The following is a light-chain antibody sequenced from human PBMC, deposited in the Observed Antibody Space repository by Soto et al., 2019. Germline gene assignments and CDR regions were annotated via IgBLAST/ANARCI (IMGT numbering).Light chain of an antibody. V-gene: IGLV2-14*03. Sequence: QSALTQPASVSGSPGQSITISCTGTSSDVGGYNYVSWYQQHPGKAPKLILYDVSDRPSGVSNRFSGPKSGNTASLTISRLQAEDEAHYYCSSYTTSSTPGVVFGGGTQLTVL. CDR2: DVS. CDR1: SSDVGGYNY. CDR3: SSYTTSSTPGVV. J-gene: IGLJ3*02.